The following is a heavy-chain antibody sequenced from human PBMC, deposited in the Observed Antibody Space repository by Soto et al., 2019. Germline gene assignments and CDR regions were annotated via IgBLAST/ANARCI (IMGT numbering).Heavy chain of an antibody. CDR1: GFTFSSYA. CDR2: ISYDGSNK. J-gene: IGHJ5*02. Sequence: PVGSLRLSCAASGFTFSSYAIHWVRQAPGKGLEWVAVISYDGSNKYYADSVKGRFTISRDNSKNTLYLQMNSLRAEDTAVYYCARDPGHSSGYYYLGGPGWFDPWGQGTLVTVSS. D-gene: IGHD3-22*01. V-gene: IGHV3-30-3*01. CDR3: ARDPGHSSGYYYLGGPGWFDP.